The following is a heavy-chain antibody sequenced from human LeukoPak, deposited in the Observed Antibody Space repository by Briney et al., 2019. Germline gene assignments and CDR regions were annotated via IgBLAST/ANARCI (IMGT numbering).Heavy chain of an antibody. V-gene: IGHV1-18*01. CDR2: TNVNNGIT. D-gene: IGHD5-12*01. Sequence: ASVKVSCKASGYTFTTYGITWVRQAPGQGLEWVAWTNVNNGITRYAQKFQGRVTLTTDTPARTAYMEVLSLTSDDTAVYYCARGPKGGSDYWGQGTLVIVSS. CDR1: GYTFTTYG. CDR3: ARGPKGGSDY. J-gene: IGHJ4*02.